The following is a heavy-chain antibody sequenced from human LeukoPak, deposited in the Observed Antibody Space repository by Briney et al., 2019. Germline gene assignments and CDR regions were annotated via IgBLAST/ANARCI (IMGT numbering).Heavy chain of an antibody. CDR2: INHSGSA. J-gene: IGHJ4*02. V-gene: IGHV4-39*07. CDR1: GGSISSSSYY. Sequence: SETLSLTCTVSGGSISSSSYYWGWIRQPPGKGLEWIGEINHSGSANYNPSLKSRVTISVDTSKNQFSLKLSSVTAADTAVYYCARGQYSGSYYVFDYWGQGTLVTVSS. CDR3: ARGQYSGSYYVFDY. D-gene: IGHD1-26*01.